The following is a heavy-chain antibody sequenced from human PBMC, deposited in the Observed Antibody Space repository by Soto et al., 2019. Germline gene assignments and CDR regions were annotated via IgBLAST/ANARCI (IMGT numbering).Heavy chain of an antibody. CDR1: GFTFSSYA. J-gene: IGHJ4*02. V-gene: IGHV3-23*01. CDR2: ISGSGGST. Sequence: PGGSLRLSCAASGFTFSSYAMSWVRQAPGKGLEWVSAISGSGGSTYYADSVKGRFTISRDNSKNTLYLQMNSLRAEDTAVYYCAKDTAWPYGEPLRYWGQGTLVTVSS. D-gene: IGHD4-17*01. CDR3: AKDTAWPYGEPLRY.